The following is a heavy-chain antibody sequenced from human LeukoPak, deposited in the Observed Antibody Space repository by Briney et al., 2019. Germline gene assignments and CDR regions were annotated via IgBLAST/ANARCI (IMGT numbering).Heavy chain of an antibody. J-gene: IGHJ4*02. Sequence: PSQTLSLTCTVSGGSISSGNYYWSWIRQPAGKGLEWIGRIYASGSTNYNPSLKSRVTISVDTSKNQFSLKLSSVTAADTAVYYCARDRQYYGSGSLDYWGQGTLVTVSS. CDR2: IYASGST. V-gene: IGHV4-61*02. CDR3: ARDRQYYGSGSLDY. CDR1: GGSISSGNYY. D-gene: IGHD3-10*01.